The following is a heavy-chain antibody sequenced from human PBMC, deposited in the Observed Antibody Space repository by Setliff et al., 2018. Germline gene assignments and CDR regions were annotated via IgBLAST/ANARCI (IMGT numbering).Heavy chain of an antibody. CDR3: ARAGFELGQYNWFDP. Sequence: KPSETLSLTCTVSGDSISSGIYHWSWIRQSAGKGLEWIGRIYVSTGSTNYSPSLKSRVSISVDRSKNQFSLNLTSVTAADTAVYYCARAGFELGQYNWFDPWGQGTLVTVS. CDR1: GDSISSGIYH. D-gene: IGHD3-3*02. V-gene: IGHV4-61*02. CDR2: IYVSTGST. J-gene: IGHJ5*02.